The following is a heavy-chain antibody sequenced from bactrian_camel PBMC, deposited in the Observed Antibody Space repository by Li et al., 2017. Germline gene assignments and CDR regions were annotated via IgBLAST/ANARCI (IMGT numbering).Heavy chain of an antibody. CDR2: IDSGGGST. J-gene: IGHJ4*01. D-gene: IGHD2*01. V-gene: IGHV3S40*01. CDR1: GFTFSNYD. Sequence: VQLVESGGGLVQPGGSLSVSCAASGFTFSNYDMSWVRQAPGKGLEWVSAIDSGGGSTYYADSVKGRFTISRDNAKNTLYLQMNSLKPEDTAVYYCAADLTLWSYAMVAAGAWRGQGTQVTVS. CDR3: AADLTLWSYAMVAAGAW.